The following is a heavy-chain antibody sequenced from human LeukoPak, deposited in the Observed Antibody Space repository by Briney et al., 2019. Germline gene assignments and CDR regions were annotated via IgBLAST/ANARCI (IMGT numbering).Heavy chain of an antibody. CDR1: GYTFSTYW. Sequence: GESLKISCKGSGYTFSTYWIGWVRQMPGKGLEWMGIIYPGDSDTRYSPSFQGQVIISADKSISTAYLQWSSLKASDTAIYYCARREMAPLRAFDIWGQGTMVTVSS. CDR2: IYPGDSDT. J-gene: IGHJ3*02. D-gene: IGHD5-24*01. CDR3: ARREMAPLRAFDI. V-gene: IGHV5-51*01.